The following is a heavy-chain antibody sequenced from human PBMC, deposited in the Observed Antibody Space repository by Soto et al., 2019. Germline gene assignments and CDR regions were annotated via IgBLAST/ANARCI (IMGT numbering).Heavy chain of an antibody. Sequence: SVKVSCKASGGTFSSYAISWLRQAPGQGLEWMGGIIPIFGTANYAQKFQGRVTIAADESTSTAYMELSSLRSEDTAVYYCARDTPVLRYFDWFPNWFDPWGQGTLVTVSS. CDR3: ARDTPVLRYFDWFPNWFDP. D-gene: IGHD3-9*01. J-gene: IGHJ5*02. V-gene: IGHV1-69*13. CDR1: GGTFSSYA. CDR2: IIPIFGTA.